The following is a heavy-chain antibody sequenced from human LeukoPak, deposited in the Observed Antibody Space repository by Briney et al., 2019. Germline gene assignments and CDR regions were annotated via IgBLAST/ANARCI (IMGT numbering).Heavy chain of an antibody. D-gene: IGHD5-18*01. CDR3: ARAPDTAIPYYYMDV. J-gene: IGHJ6*03. CDR1: GGSISTSSYY. CDR2: IYYSGST. Sequence: PSETLSLTCTVSGGSISTSSYYWGWIRQPPGKGLECIGNIYYSGSTYYNPSLKSRVNISLDKSKNHFSLRVNSVVAADTAIYYCARAPDTAIPYYYMDVWGKGTTVTVSS. V-gene: IGHV4-39*07.